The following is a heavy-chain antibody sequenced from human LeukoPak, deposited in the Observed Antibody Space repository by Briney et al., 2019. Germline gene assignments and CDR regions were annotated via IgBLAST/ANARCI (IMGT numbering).Heavy chain of an antibody. V-gene: IGHV4-31*03. J-gene: IGHJ5*02. D-gene: IGHD6-13*01. Sequence: PSQTLSLTCTVSGDSISSAGYYWNWIRQHPGKGLEWIGYIYYDGFTNSNPSLKSRVSMSVDTSKNQFSLNLKYVTAADTAVYFCTRDSRQQRWFDPWGRGTQVTVSS. CDR3: TRDSRQQRWFDP. CDR1: GDSISSAGYY. CDR2: IYYDGFT.